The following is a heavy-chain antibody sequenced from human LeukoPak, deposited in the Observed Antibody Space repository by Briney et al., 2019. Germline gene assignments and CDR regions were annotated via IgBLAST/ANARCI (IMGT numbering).Heavy chain of an antibody. V-gene: IGHV3-7*03. CDR1: GFTLSSYW. CDR3: AKCSGGSCYYNQASDH. Sequence: GGSLRLSCVASGFTLSSYWMSWVRQAPGKGLEWVANIREDGNEEYYVDSVKGRFTISRDNAKNSLWLQMNSLRAEDTAVYYCAKCSGGSCYYNQASDHWGQGTLVTVSS. D-gene: IGHD2-15*01. J-gene: IGHJ4*02. CDR2: IREDGNEE.